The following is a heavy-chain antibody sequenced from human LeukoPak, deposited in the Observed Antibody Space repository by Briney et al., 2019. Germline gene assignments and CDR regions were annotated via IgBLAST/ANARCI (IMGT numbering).Heavy chain of an antibody. J-gene: IGHJ5*02. V-gene: IGHV4-4*07. CDR3: ARIGRDGYKT. D-gene: IGHD5-24*01. CDR2: IYTSGST. Sequence: SETLSLTCTGSGGSITNYYWNWIRQPAGKGLEWIGRIYTSGSTNYNPSLKSRVTISVDTSKNQFSLKLSSVTAADTAVYYCARIGRDGYKTWGQGTLVTVSS. CDR1: GGSITNYY.